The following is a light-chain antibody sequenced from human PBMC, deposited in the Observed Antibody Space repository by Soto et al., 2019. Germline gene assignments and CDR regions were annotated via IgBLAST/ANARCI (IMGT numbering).Light chain of an antibody. V-gene: IGLV1-40*01. CDR2: GNN. J-gene: IGLJ3*02. CDR1: SSNIGAGYA. CDR3: QSYDSSLSGWM. Sequence: QSVLTQPPSVSGAPGQRVTISCTGSSSNIGAGYAVHWYQQLPGTAPKLLIYGNNNRPSGVPDRFSGSKSGTSASLAITGLQAEDEADYYCQSYDSSLSGWMFGRGTKLTVL.